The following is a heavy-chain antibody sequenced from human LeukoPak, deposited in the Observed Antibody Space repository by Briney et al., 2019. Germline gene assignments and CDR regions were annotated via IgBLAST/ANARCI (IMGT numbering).Heavy chain of an antibody. J-gene: IGHJ4*02. CDR1: GYTFTVYF. CDR2: INPNSGGT. D-gene: IGHD3-22*01. Sequence: GASVKVSCKASGYTFTVYFMHWVRQAPGQGLEWMGWINPNSGGTNYAQKFQGRVTMTTDKSISTAYMELSRLRSDDTAVYYCARELNYDSSGYYFDYWGQGTLVTVSS. V-gene: IGHV1-2*02. CDR3: ARELNYDSSGYYFDY.